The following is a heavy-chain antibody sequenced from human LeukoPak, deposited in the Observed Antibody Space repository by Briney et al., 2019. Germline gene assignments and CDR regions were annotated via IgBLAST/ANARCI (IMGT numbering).Heavy chain of an antibody. CDR3: ARGQGFGELTSNWFDP. CDR1: GFTFSDYY. CDR2: ISSSGSTI. Sequence: GGSLRLSCAASGFTFSDYYMSWIRQAPGKGLEWVSYISSSGSTIYYADSVKGRFTVSRDNAKNSLYLQMNSLRAEDTAVYYCARGQGFGELTSNWFDPWGQGTLVTVSS. J-gene: IGHJ5*02. D-gene: IGHD3-10*01. V-gene: IGHV3-11*01.